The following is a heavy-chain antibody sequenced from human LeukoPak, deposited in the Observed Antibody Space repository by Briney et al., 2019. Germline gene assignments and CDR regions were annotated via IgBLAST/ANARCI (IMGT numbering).Heavy chain of an antibody. CDR3: ARGLVIPYFDY. J-gene: IGHJ4*02. CDR2: ISSSSSYI. V-gene: IGHV3-21*01. CDR1: GFTFSSYS. D-gene: IGHD3-9*01. Sequence: GGSLRLSCAASGFTFSSYSMNWVRQAPGKGLEWVSSISSSSSYIYHADSVKGRFTISRDNAKNSLYLQMNSLRAEDTAVYYCARGLVIPYFDYWGQGTLVTVSS.